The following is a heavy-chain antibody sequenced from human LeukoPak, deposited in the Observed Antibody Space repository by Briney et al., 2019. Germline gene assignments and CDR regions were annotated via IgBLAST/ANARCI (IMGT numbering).Heavy chain of an antibody. J-gene: IGHJ4*02. V-gene: IGHV1-58*02. CDR2: IVVGSGNT. CDR1: GFTFTSSA. CDR3: AKEYYNILTSYYPTPFDS. D-gene: IGHD3-9*01. Sequence: GASVKVSCKASGFTFTSSAMQWVRQARGQRLEWIGWIVVGSGNTNYAQKFQERVTVTRDMSTSTAYMELSSLRAEDTAIYYCAKEYYNILTSYYPTPFDSWGQGTLVTVSS.